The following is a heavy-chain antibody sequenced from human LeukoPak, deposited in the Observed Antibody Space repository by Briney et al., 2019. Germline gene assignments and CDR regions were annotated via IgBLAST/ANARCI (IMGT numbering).Heavy chain of an antibody. CDR1: GGSISSYY. D-gene: IGHD2-15*01. Sequence: SETLSLTCTVSGGSISSYYWSWTRQPPGKGLEWIGSIYYGGSTYYNPSLKSRVTISVDTSMNQFSLKLSFVTTADTAVYYCARALGYCSGGSCTRGYNWFDPWGQGTLVTVPS. V-gene: IGHV4-59*05. CDR2: IYYGGST. CDR3: ARALGYCSGGSCTRGYNWFDP. J-gene: IGHJ5*02.